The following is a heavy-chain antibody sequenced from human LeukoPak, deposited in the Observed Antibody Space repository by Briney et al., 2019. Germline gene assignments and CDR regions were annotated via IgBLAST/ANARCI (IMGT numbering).Heavy chain of an antibody. V-gene: IGHV3-9*01. J-gene: IGHJ4*02. CDR3: AKTGSGWRYYFDY. CDR1: GFTFDDYA. D-gene: IGHD6-19*01. CDR2: ISWNSGSI. Sequence: GGSLRLSCAASGFTFDDYAMHWVRQTPGKGLEWVSGISWNSGSIGYADSVKGRFTISRDNSKNTLYLQMNSLTAEDTAVYYCAKTGSGWRYYFDYWGQGTLVTVSS.